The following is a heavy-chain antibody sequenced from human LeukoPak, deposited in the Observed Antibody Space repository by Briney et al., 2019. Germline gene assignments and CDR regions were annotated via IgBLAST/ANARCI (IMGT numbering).Heavy chain of an antibody. Sequence: GGSLRLSCEASGFAFSFFAMSWLRQAPGKGLEWVAVISYDGSNKYYADSVKGRFTISRDNSKNTLYLQMNSLRAEDTAVYYCARGGRYDSSGYLHYFDYWGQGTRVTVSS. CDR3: ARGGRYDSSGYLHYFDY. CDR1: GFAFSFFA. J-gene: IGHJ4*02. D-gene: IGHD3-22*01. V-gene: IGHV3-30*03. CDR2: ISYDGSNK.